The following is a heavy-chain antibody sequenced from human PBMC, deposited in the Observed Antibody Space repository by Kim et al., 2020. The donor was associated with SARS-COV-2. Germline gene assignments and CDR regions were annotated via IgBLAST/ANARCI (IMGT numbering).Heavy chain of an antibody. CDR3: ARDIYGDYAFYYYYGMEV. J-gene: IGHJ6*02. CDR1: GFTFSSYG. CDR2: IWYDGSNK. V-gene: IGHV3-33*01. D-gene: IGHD4-17*01. Sequence: GGSLRLSCAASGFTFSSYGMHWVRQAPGKGLEWVAVIWYDGSNKYYADSVKGRFTISRDNSKNTLYLQMNSLRAEDTAVYYCARDIYGDYAFYYYYGMEVWGQGTTVTVSS.